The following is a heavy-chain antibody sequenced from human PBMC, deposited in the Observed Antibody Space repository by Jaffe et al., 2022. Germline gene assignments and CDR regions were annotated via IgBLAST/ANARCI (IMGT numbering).Heavy chain of an antibody. CDR1: GGSISSYY. CDR3: ARGSGGSSI. J-gene: IGHJ3*02. Sequence: QVQLQESGPGLVKPSETLSLTCTVSGGSISSYYWSWIRQPPGKGLEWIGYIYYSGSTNYNPSLKSRVTISVDTSKNQFSLKLSSVTAADTAVYYCARGSGGSSIWGQGTMVTVSS. V-gene: IGHV4-59*01. CDR2: IYYSGST. D-gene: IGHD2-15*01.